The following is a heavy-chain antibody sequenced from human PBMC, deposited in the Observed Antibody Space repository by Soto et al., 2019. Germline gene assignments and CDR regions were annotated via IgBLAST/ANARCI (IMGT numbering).Heavy chain of an antibody. J-gene: IGHJ6*03. Sequence: ASVKVSCKVSGYTLTELSMHWVRQAPGKGLEWMGGFDPEDGETIYAQKFQGRVTMTEDTSTDTAYMELSSLRSEDTAVYYCATDGRSVVTYQRPLDYYYYMDVWGKGTTVTVSS. CDR1: GYTLTELS. CDR3: ATDGRSVVTYQRPLDYYYYMDV. D-gene: IGHD2-2*01. CDR2: FDPEDGET. V-gene: IGHV1-24*01.